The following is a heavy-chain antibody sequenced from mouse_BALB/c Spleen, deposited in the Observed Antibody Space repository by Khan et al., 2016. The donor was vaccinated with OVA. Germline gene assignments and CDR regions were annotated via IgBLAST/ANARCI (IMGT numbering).Heavy chain of an antibody. V-gene: IGHV5-6-4*01. CDR2: ISSGSTYT. CDR1: GFTFSSYT. Sequence: EVELVESGGGLVKPGGSLKLSCAASGFTFSSYTMSWVRQTPEKRLEWVATISSGSTYTYYPDSVKGRFTISRDNAKNSMYLQMSSLKSEDTALYYWTRDGNDAHWYVDVWGAGTTVTVSS. CDR3: TRDGNDAHWYVDV. J-gene: IGHJ1*01. D-gene: IGHD2-2*01.